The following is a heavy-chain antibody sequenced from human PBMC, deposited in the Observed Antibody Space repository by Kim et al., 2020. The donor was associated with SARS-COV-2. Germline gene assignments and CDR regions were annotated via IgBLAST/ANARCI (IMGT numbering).Heavy chain of an antibody. V-gene: IGHV1-69*13. CDR1: GGTFSSYA. CDR3: AREGDYYGSGSYYAGWFDP. CDR2: IIPIFGTA. J-gene: IGHJ5*02. Sequence: SVKVSCKASGGTFSSYAISWVRQAPGQGLEWMGGIIPIFGTANYAQKFQGRVTITADESTSTAYMELSSLRSEDTAVYYCAREGDYYGSGSYYAGWFDPWGQGTLVTVSS. D-gene: IGHD3-10*01.